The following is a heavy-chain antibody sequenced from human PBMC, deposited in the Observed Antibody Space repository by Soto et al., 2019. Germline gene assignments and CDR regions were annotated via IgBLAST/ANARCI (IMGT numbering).Heavy chain of an antibody. D-gene: IGHD2-15*01. J-gene: IGHJ5*02. Sequence: ASVKVSCKSSGYTFTSYYMHCVRQAPGQGLEWMGIINPSGGSTSYAQKFQGRVTMARDTSTSTVYMELSSLRSEDTAVYYCAITLRGTLLGDNWFDPWGQGTLVTVSS. CDR3: AITLRGTLLGDNWFDP. CDR2: INPSGGST. CDR1: GYTFTSYY. V-gene: IGHV1-46*01.